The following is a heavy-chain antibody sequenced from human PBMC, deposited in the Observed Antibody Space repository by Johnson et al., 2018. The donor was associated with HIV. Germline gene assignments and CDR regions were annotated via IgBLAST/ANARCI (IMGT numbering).Heavy chain of an antibody. Sequence: MQLVESGGGLVQPGGSLRLSCAASGFTFSSYWMSWVRQAPGKGLEWVSGINWNGGSTGYADSVKGRFTISRDNAKNSLYLQMNSLRAEDTALYYCAGRFYYDSSGYYSAAFDIWGQGTMVTVSS. J-gene: IGHJ3*02. D-gene: IGHD3-22*01. CDR3: AGRFYYDSSGYYSAAFDI. CDR1: GFTFSSYW. V-gene: IGHV3-20*04. CDR2: INWNGGST.